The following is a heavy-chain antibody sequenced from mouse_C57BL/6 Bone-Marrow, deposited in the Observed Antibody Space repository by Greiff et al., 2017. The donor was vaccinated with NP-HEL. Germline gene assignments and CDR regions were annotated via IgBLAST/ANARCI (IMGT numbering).Heavy chain of an antibody. Sequence: QVQLKQPGAELVKPGASVKLSCKASGYTFTSYWMQWVKQRPGQGLEWIGEIDPSDSYTNYNQKFKGKATLTVDTSSSTAYMQLSSLTSEDSAVYYCAREGGSSYTWFAYWGQGTLVTVSA. CDR2: IDPSDSYT. CDR1: GYTFTSYW. CDR3: AREGGSSYTWFAY. J-gene: IGHJ3*01. V-gene: IGHV1-50*01. D-gene: IGHD1-1*01.